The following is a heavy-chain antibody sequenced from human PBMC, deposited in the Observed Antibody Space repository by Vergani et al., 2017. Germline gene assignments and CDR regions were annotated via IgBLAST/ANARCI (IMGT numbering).Heavy chain of an antibody. J-gene: IGHJ6*02. Sequence: QVPLQQWGAGLLKPSETLSLTCAVYGGSFSGYFWSWLRQPPGKGLEWIGEVNNSGSTIYNPSLKSRVTISVDTSKNQFSLKLSSVTAADTAVYYCARGKLVSYYYYYGMDVWGQGTTVTVSS. CDR3: ARGKLVSYYYYYGMDV. D-gene: IGHD6-13*01. CDR2: VNNSGST. CDR1: GGSFSGYF. V-gene: IGHV4-34*01.